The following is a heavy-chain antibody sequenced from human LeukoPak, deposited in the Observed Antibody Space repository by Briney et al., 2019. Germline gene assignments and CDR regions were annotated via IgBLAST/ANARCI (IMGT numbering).Heavy chain of an antibody. CDR3: ARGRSGWSPYYYYGMDV. J-gene: IGHJ6*02. CDR2: ISSSSSTI. CDR1: GFTFSSYS. D-gene: IGHD6-19*01. V-gene: IGHV3-48*04. Sequence: GGSLRLSCAASGFTFSSYSMNWVRQAPGKGLEWVSYISSSSSTIYYADSVKGRFTISRDNAKNSLYLQMNSLRAEDTAVYYCARGRSGWSPYYYYGMDVWGQGTTVTVSS.